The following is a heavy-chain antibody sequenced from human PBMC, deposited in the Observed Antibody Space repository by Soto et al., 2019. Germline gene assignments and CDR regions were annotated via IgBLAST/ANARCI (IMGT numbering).Heavy chain of an antibody. CDR3: ARDFVDIVATRPGYYYGMDV. J-gene: IGHJ6*02. V-gene: IGHV1-2*02. CDR1: GYTFTGYY. CDR2: INPNSGGT. Sequence: ASVKVSCKASGYTFTGYYMHWVRQAPGQGLEWMGWINPNSGGTNYAQKFQGRVTMTRDTSISTAYMELSRLRSDGTAVYYCARDFVDIVATRPGYYYGMDVWGQGTTVTVSS. D-gene: IGHD5-12*01.